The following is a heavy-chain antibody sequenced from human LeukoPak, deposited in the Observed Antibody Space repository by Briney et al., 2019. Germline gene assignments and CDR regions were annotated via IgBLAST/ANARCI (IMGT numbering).Heavy chain of an antibody. CDR3: ARGYGYGDYVGDFDY. CDR2: ITTYNGNT. V-gene: IGHV1-18*01. Sequence: ASVKVSCKASGYTFTSYPISWVRQAPGQGLEWMGWITTYNGNTHYAQKLQGRVTMTTETSTSTAYMDLGGLRSDDTAVYYCARGYGYGDYVGDFDYWGQGTLVTVSS. J-gene: IGHJ4*02. D-gene: IGHD4-17*01. CDR1: GYTFTSYP.